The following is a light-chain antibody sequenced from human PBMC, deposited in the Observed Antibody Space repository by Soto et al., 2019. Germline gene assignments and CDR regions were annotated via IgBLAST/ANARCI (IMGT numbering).Light chain of an antibody. J-gene: IGKJ1*01. CDR1: QSVSSY. V-gene: IGKV3-11*01. CDR3: QQRSNWPRT. Sequence: EIVLTQSPATLSLSPGERATLSCRVSQSVSSYLAWYQLKPGQAPRLLIYDASNRATGIPARFSGSGSGTDFTLTISSLEPEDFAVYYCQQRSNWPRTFGQGTKVEIK. CDR2: DAS.